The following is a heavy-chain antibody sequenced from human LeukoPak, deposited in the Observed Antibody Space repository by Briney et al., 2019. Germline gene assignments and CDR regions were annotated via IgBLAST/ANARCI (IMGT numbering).Heavy chain of an antibody. CDR3: AREGDDQVPYFDY. D-gene: IGHD2-2*01. CDR1: GYTFTGYY. CDR2: INPNSGGT. J-gene: IGHJ4*02. Sequence: ASVKVSCKASGYTFTGYYMHWVRQAPGQGLEWMGRINPNSGGTNYAQKFQGRVTMTRETAISTAYMELSRLRSDGTAVYYCAREGDDQVPYFDYWGQRTLVTVSS. V-gene: IGHV1-2*06.